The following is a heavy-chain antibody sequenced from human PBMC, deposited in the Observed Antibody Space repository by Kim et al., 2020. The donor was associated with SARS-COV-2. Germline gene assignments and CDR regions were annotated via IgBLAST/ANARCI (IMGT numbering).Heavy chain of an antibody. J-gene: IGHJ4*02. Sequence: YAQRLQGRVTMTTDTSTGTAYMELRSLRSDDTAVYYCARRRGLGMGTFDYWGQGTLVTVSS. CDR3: ARRRGLGMGTFDY. D-gene: IGHD6-13*01. V-gene: IGHV1-18*01.